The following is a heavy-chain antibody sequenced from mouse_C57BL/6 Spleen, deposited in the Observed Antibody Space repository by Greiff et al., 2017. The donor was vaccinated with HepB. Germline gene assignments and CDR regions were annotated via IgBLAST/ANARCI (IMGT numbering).Heavy chain of an antibody. J-gene: IGHJ4*01. D-gene: IGHD2-4*01. V-gene: IGHV1-81*01. CDR2: IYPRSGNT. CDR3: ARSGYDYDEDAMDY. Sequence: QVQLQQSGAELARPGASVKLSCKASGYTFTSYGISWVKQRTGQGLEWIGEIYPRSGNTYYNEKFKGKATLTADKSSSTAYMELRSLTSEDSAVYFCARSGYDYDEDAMDYWGQGTSVTVSS. CDR1: GYTFTSYG.